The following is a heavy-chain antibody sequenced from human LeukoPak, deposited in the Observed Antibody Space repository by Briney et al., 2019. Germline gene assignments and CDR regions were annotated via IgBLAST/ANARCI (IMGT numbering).Heavy chain of an antibody. CDR2: ISGSGNST. Sequence: GGSLRLSCAASGLTFSGSAMSWVRQAPGKGLEWVSLISGSGNSTYYADSVKGRFTIYRENSKNTLSLQMNSLRAEDTAVYYCAKVLVLVSANRYYFDYWGQGTLVSVSS. CDR1: GLTFSGSA. CDR3: AKVLVLVSANRYYFDY. D-gene: IGHD2-15*01. V-gene: IGHV3-23*01. J-gene: IGHJ4*02.